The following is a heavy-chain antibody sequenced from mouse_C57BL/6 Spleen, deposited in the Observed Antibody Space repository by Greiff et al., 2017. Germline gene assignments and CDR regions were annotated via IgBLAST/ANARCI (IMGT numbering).Heavy chain of an antibody. D-gene: IGHD1-1*01. Sequence: VQLQQSGAELVRPGTSVKVSCKASGYAFTNYLIEWVKQRPGQGLEWIGVINPGSGGTNYNEKFKGKATLTADKSSSTAYMQLRSLTSEDSAVYFCAGAHCYGRSLNYFDYWGQGTTLTVSS. CDR2: INPGSGGT. V-gene: IGHV1-54*01. CDR1: GYAFTNYL. CDR3: AGAHCYGRSLNYFDY. J-gene: IGHJ2*01.